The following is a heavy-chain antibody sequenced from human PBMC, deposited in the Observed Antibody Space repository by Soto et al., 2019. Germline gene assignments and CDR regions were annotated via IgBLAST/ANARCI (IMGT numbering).Heavy chain of an antibody. CDR1: GYSMGNSYYY. V-gene: IGHV4-30-4*01. J-gene: IGHJ4*02. CDR3: TRLAGY. Sequence: QVQLQESGPGLVKPSQTLSLTCTVSGYSMGNSYYYWSWVRQPPGKGLEWIGYIYFSGSAYFHPSLQSRVSISIDTSKNQFFLNMTSVTAADTAVYYCTRLAGYWGQGILVTVSS. CDR2: IYFSGSA.